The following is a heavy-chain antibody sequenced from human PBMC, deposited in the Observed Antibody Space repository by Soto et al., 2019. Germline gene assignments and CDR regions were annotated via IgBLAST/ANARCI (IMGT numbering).Heavy chain of an antibody. D-gene: IGHD3-3*01. Sequence: EVQLLESGGGLVQPGGSLRLSCAASGFTFSSYAMSWVRQAPGKGLEWVSAISGSGGSTYYAASVTGRFTISRDNYKNTLHLQMNSLSAEDTAVYNCAKAGTGVTLVGVVISDWFDPCGRGTQVTVSA. J-gene: IGHJ5*02. CDR1: GFTFSSYA. CDR3: AKAGTGVTLVGVVISDWFDP. V-gene: IGHV3-23*01. CDR2: ISGSGGST.